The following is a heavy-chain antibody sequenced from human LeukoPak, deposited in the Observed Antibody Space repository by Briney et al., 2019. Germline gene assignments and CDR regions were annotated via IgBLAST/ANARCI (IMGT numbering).Heavy chain of an antibody. Sequence: SEILSLTCAVYGGSFSGYYWSWIRQPPGKGLEWIGEINHSGSINYNPSLKSRVTISVDTSKNQFSLKLSSVTAADTAVYYCARGNIVVVPAANGYYYYMDVWGKGTTVTVSS. D-gene: IGHD2-2*01. J-gene: IGHJ6*03. CDR1: GGSFSGYY. CDR3: ARGNIVVVPAANGYYYYMDV. CDR2: INHSGSI. V-gene: IGHV4-34*01.